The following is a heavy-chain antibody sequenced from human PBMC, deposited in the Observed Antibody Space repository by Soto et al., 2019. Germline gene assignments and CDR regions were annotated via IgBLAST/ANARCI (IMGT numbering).Heavy chain of an antibody. CDR3: ATASGATMY. J-gene: IGHJ4*02. D-gene: IGHD3-10*01. CDR1: GLNFSNYG. V-gene: IGHV3-33*01. Sequence: QVQLVESGGGVVQPGTSLRLSCVVSGLNFSNYGMQWVRQAPGKGLEWGALIWFDGSHQYYPDSMRGRFTISRDNSKNTVFLQVDSLRVEDTATYYCATASGATMYWGLGTLVTVSS. CDR2: IWFDGSHQ.